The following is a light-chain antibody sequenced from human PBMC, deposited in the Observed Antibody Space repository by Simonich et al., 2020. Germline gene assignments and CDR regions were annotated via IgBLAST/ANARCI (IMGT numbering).Light chain of an antibody. CDR2: EDN. CDR3: QSYDSSNRV. V-gene: IGLV6-57*03. J-gene: IGLJ3*02. CDR1: SGSIASHY. Sequence: NFMLTQPHSVSESPGKTVTISCTRSSGSIASHYVQWYQQRPGRAPTTVIYEDNQRPSGVPDRFSGSIDSSSNSASLTISGLKTEDEADYYCQSYDSSNRVFGGGTKLTVL.